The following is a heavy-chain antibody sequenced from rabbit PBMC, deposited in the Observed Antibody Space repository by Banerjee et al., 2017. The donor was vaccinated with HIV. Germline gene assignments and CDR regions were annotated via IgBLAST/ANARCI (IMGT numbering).Heavy chain of an antibody. Sequence: QEQVVESGGGLVTLGGSLKLSCKASGIDFSSYGISWVRQAPGKGLEWIAYIYPDYGSTDYATWVNGRFTGSKTSSTTVTLQMTSLTAADTATYFCARGDYGDYGHFNLWGQGTLVTVS. CDR2: IYPDYGST. D-gene: IGHD2-1*01. J-gene: IGHJ4*01. CDR1: GIDFSSYG. V-gene: IGHV1S45*01. CDR3: ARGDYGDYGHFNL.